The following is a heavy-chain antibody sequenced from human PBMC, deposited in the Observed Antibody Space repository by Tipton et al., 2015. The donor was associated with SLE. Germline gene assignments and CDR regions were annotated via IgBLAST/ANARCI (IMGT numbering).Heavy chain of an antibody. V-gene: IGHV1-18*01. J-gene: IGHJ3*02. CDR1: GYPFTSYT. CDR3: ARDALYYRNAFDI. Sequence: QLVQSGAEVKKPGASVKVSCKASGYPFTSYTITWVRQAPGQGLEWMGGISAYNGDTNYAQKFQGRVTMTTDTSTSTAYMELRSLRSDDTAVYYCARDALYYRNAFDIWGQGTMVTVSS. CDR2: ISAYNGDT. D-gene: IGHD1-14*01.